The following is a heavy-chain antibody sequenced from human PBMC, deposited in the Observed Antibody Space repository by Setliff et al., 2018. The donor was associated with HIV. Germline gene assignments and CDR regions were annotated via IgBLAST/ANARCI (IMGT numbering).Heavy chain of an antibody. CDR3: ARGWGSPRDSQVRYISLDH. V-gene: IGHV1-69*13. CDR2: ISRFFNTT. D-gene: IGHD3-16*01. CDR1: GDTYRNYA. J-gene: IGHJ4*02. Sequence: GASVKVSCKASGDTYRNYAVNWVRQAPGQGLEWMGAISRFFNTTTYAHNFQGRVTITADESTSTGYMELRSLRSDDTAVYFCARGWGSPRDSQVRYISLDHWGQGSLVTVS.